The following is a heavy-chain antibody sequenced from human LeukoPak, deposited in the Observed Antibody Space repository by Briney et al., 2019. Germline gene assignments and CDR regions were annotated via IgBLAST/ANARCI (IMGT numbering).Heavy chain of an antibody. CDR3: ARGLTDFDWLLEDGEAY. J-gene: IGHJ4*02. V-gene: IGHV3-21*01. CDR1: GFTFSSYS. CDR2: ISSSSSYI. Sequence: GGSLRLSCAASGFTFSSYSMNWVRQAPGKGLEWVSSISSSSSYIYYADSVKGRFTISRDNAKNSLYLQMNSLRAEDTAVYYCARGLTDFDWLLEDGEAYWGQGTLVTVSS. D-gene: IGHD3-9*01.